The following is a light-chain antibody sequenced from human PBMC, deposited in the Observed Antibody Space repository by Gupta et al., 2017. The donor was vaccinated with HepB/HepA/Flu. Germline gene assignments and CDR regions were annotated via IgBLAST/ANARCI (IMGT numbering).Light chain of an antibody. CDR1: RGDIGRFKY. CDR2: EVS. J-gene: IGLJ1*01. V-gene: IGLV2-11*01. CDR3: CSYADRPYV. Sequence: QSALTQPRSVSGSLGQSVTISCIGSRGDIGRFKYVSWYQKCSGKAPKLIIYEVSKRPSGVPGRFSGSKSGNTASLTISGLQADDEALYYCCSYADRPYVFGAGTEVTV.